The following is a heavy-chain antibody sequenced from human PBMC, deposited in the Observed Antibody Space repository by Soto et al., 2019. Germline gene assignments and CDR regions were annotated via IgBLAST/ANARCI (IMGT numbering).Heavy chain of an antibody. D-gene: IGHD6-13*01. CDR1: GFSIISSSYY. Sequence: PSETLSLTSPFSGFSIISSSYYWGWIRKPPGKGLEWIGSIYYSGSTYYNPSLKSRVTISVDTSKNQFSPKLSSVTAADTAVYYCARSGYSSSPSDYWGQGTLVTVSS. CDR2: IYYSGST. V-gene: IGHV4-39*01. J-gene: IGHJ4*02. CDR3: ARSGYSSSPSDY.